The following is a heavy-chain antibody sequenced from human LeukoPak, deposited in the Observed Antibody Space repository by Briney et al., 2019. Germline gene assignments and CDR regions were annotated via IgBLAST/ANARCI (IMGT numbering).Heavy chain of an antibody. CDR3: ARSSRTYYDILTGPKGFDY. V-gene: IGHV3-23*01. CDR1: GFTFSSYA. CDR2: ISGSGGST. Sequence: GGSLRLSCAASGFTFSSYAMSWVRQAPGKGLEWVSAISGSGGSTYYADSVKGRFTISRDNAKNSLYLQMNSLRAEDTAVYYCARSSRTYYDILTGPKGFDYWGQGTLVTVSS. D-gene: IGHD3-9*01. J-gene: IGHJ4*02.